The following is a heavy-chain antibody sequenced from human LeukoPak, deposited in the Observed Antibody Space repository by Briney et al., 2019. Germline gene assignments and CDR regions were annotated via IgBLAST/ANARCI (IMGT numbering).Heavy chain of an antibody. J-gene: IGHJ4*02. CDR2: ISYTGGT. CDR3: AGSGEFTSPQNY. CDR1: GGSVSSYY. Sequence: SETLSLTCTVSGGSVSSYYWSWIRQPPGKGLEWIGCISYTGGTNYTPSLKSRVTISLDTSKNQFSLKLNSVTAADTAPYYCAGSGEFTSPQNYWGQGTLVTV. D-gene: IGHD2-2*01. V-gene: IGHV4-59*02.